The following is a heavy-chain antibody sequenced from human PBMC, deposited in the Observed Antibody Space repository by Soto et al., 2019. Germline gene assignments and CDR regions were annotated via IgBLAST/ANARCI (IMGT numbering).Heavy chain of an antibody. CDR3: VKGDLDTAVVNSPDAFDF. J-gene: IGHJ3*01. V-gene: IGHV3-30*18. CDR1: GFIFSDFG. Sequence: QVNLVESGDGVVQPGRSLRLSCEASGFIFSDFGMHWVRQAPGKGLEWVAVISYDGNNKYYAQSVKGRFTISRDNSKNTLFLNMDSLRPEDTAVYHCVKGDLDTAVVNSPDAFDFWGPGTMVTVS. D-gene: IGHD5-18*01. CDR2: ISYDGNNK.